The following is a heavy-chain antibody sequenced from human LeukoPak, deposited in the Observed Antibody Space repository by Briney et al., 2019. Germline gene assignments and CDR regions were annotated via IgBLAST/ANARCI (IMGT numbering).Heavy chain of an antibody. D-gene: IGHD5-12*01. Sequence: PSETLSLTCAVYGGSFSGYYWSWIRQPPGKGLEWIGEINHSGSTYYNPSLKSRVTISVDRSKNQFSLKLSSVTAADTAVYYCARHRGSLFDYWGQGTLVTVSS. V-gene: IGHV4-34*01. CDR1: GGSFSGYY. J-gene: IGHJ4*02. CDR2: INHSGST. CDR3: ARHRGSLFDY.